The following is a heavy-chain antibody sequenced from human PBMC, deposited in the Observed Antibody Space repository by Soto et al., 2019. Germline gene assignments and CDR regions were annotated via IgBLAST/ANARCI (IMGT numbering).Heavy chain of an antibody. J-gene: IGHJ4*02. CDR3: ATDPSSVGNIPLTRSPDY. CDR2: INPSGGST. Sequence: ASVKVSCKASGYTFTSYYMHWVRQAPGQGLEWMGIINPSGGSTSYAQKFQGRVTMTRDTSTSTVYMELSSLRSEDTAVYYCATDPSSVGNIPLTRSPDYWGQGTLVTVSS. CDR1: GYTFTSYY. V-gene: IGHV1-46*03. D-gene: IGHD3-10*01.